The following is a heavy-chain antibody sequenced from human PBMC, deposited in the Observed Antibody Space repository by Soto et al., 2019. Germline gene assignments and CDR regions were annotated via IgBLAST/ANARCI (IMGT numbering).Heavy chain of an antibody. D-gene: IGHD6-6*01. Sequence: QLQLRESGPGLVKPSETLSLTCTVSGGSFISDSYGWGWIRQPPGKGLAWIGTIYYSGSTYSNPSLTSRVSISVDASENRFSLKLSSVTAADAALYYCARHPTVYSSSPDSWGQGTLVTVSS. V-gene: IGHV4-39*01. J-gene: IGHJ4*02. CDR1: GGSFISDSYG. CDR3: ARHPTVYSSSPDS. CDR2: IYYSGST.